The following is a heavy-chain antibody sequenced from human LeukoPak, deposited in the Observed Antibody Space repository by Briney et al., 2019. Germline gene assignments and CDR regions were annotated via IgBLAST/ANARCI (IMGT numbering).Heavy chain of an antibody. CDR1: GYSFTSYW. J-gene: IGHJ4*02. CDR3: ASTATLTGQFDY. Sequence: GESLKISCKGSGYSFTSYWIGWVRQMPGKGLEWMGIIYPGDYDTRYNPSFQGQVTISADKSISTVYLQWSRLNASDTAMYYCASTATLTGQFDYWGEGTRVTVSS. V-gene: IGHV5-51*01. CDR2: IYPGDYDT. D-gene: IGHD7-27*01.